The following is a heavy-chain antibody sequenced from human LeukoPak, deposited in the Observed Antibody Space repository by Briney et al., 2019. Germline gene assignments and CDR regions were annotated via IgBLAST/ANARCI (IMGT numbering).Heavy chain of an antibody. D-gene: IGHD1-7*01. Sequence: SETLSLTYAVYGGSFSGYYWSWIRQPPGKGLEWIGEINHSGSTNYNSSLKSRVTMSVDTSKKQFSLNLNSVTAADTAVYYCARAPAATGTIDFWGQGTLLTVSS. CDR3: ARAPAATGTIDF. CDR2: INHSGST. CDR1: GGSFSGYY. J-gene: IGHJ4*02. V-gene: IGHV4-34*01.